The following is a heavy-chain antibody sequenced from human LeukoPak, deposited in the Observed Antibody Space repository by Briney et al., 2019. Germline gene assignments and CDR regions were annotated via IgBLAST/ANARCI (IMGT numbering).Heavy chain of an antibody. D-gene: IGHD6-13*01. V-gene: IGHV4-39*01. CDR2: IYYSGST. Sequence: SETLSLTCTVSGGSISSSSYYWGWIRQPPGKGLEWIGSIYYSGSTNYNPSLKSRVTISVDTSKNQFSLKLSSVTAADTAVYYCARQRQQLVREAFDIWGQGTMVTVSS. CDR1: GGSISSSSYY. CDR3: ARQRQQLVREAFDI. J-gene: IGHJ3*02.